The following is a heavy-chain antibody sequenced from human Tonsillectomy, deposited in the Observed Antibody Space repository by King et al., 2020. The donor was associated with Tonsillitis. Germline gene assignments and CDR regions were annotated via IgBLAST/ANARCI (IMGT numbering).Heavy chain of an antibody. J-gene: IGHJ4*02. D-gene: IGHD4-17*01. CDR3: ARDRVYGDYGTTFDY. CDR1: GGSISSGDYY. CDR2: IFYSGST. Sequence: QLQESGPGLVKPSQTLSLTCTVSGGSISSGDYYWSLIRQPPGKGLELIGYIFYSGSTYYNPSLKSRVTISVDTSKNQFSLKLSSVTAADTAVYYCARDRVYGDYGTTFDYWGQGTLVTVSS. V-gene: IGHV4-30-4*01.